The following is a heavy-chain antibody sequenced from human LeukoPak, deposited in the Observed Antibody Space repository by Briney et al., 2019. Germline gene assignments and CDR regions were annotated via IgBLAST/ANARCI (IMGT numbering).Heavy chain of an antibody. Sequence: SQSLSPTWTVSGVSISSDYWSWIRQPPGKWLGLTGYIYNSGSNKYNPSLKSRVTISVDTSKNLFSLKLTSVTAADTAVYYCATCRDEFGDYGFTSWGQGTPVTVSS. CDR1: GVSISSDY. J-gene: IGHJ5*02. V-gene: IGHV4-59*01. CDR2: IYNSGSN. D-gene: IGHD4-17*01. CDR3: ATCRDEFGDYGFTS.